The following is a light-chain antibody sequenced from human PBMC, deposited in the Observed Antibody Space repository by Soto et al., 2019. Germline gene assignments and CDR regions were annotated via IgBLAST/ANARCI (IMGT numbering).Light chain of an antibody. CDR2: AAS. V-gene: IGKV1-17*01. Sequence: DIQMTQSPSSLSASVGDRVTITCRASQVISNDLDWYQQKPGKAPKRLIHAASSFQSGVPSRFSGSGSGREFILTISSLQPEEFATYYCLQYNTYPFTFGPGTTVDIK. J-gene: IGKJ3*01. CDR1: QVISND. CDR3: LQYNTYPFT.